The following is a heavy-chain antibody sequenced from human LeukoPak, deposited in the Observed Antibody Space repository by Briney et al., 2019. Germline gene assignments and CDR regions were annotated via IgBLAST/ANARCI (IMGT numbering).Heavy chain of an antibody. V-gene: IGHV1-69*04. J-gene: IGHJ3*02. CDR3: ARDQPPPYSYGTRDAFDI. Sequence: SVKVSCKASGGTFSSYAISWVRQAPGQGLEWMGRIIPIFSIGDYAQKFQGRVTITADKSTSTAYMELSGLRSEDTAVYYCARDQPPPYSYGTRDAFDIWGQGTMVTVSS. D-gene: IGHD5-18*01. CDR2: IIPIFSIG. CDR1: GGTFSSYA.